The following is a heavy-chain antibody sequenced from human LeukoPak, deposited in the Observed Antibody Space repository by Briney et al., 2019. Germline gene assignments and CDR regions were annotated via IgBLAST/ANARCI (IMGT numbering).Heavy chain of an antibody. D-gene: IGHD2-15*01. Sequence: PSETLSLTCTVSGGSISNYYWSWIRQPPGKGLEWIGYIYYSGGTNYNPSLRGRVTMSVDRSKNQFSLKLSSVTAADTAVYYCAREGYCSGGNCRRTFDYWGRGTLVTVSS. J-gene: IGHJ4*02. CDR2: IYYSGGT. V-gene: IGHV4-59*01. CDR1: GGSISNYY. CDR3: AREGYCSGGNCRRTFDY.